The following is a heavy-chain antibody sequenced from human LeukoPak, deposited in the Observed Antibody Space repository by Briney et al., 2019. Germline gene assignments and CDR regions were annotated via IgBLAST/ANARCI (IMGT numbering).Heavy chain of an antibody. CDR3: ATSADTAAGPY. D-gene: IGHD6-13*01. CDR2: IKEDGSTK. V-gene: IGHV3-7*01. J-gene: IGHJ4*02. Sequence: GGSLRLSCAASGFTFSNYWMTWVRQAPGKGLEWVANIKEDGSTKFYADSVKGRFTIYKENAKNSLYLQMNSLRAEDTALYYCATSADTAAGPYWGQGTLVSVSS. CDR1: GFTFSNYW.